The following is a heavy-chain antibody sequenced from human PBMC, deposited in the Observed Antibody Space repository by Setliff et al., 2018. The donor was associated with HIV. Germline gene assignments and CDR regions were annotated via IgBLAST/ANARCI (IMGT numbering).Heavy chain of an antibody. J-gene: IGHJ3*02. Sequence: PGGSLRLSCAASGFTFSNAWMNWVRQAPGKGLEWVSYISSTSSNIYYVDSVEGRFTISRDNADNSLYLQMNSLRAEDTAVYYCARYALAVPGYHNAFDIWGQGTMVTVSS. CDR1: GFTFSNAW. CDR2: ISSTSSNI. V-gene: IGHV3-48*01. CDR3: ARYALAVPGYHNAFDI. D-gene: IGHD6-19*01.